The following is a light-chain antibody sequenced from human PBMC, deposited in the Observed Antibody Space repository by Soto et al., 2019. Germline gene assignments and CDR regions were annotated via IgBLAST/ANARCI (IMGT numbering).Light chain of an antibody. J-gene: IGKJ1*01. Sequence: IMLTQSPVTLALSPLEVATLSCRASQSVAGSYLAWYQQKPGRTPRLLIYGASSRATGIPDRFSGSGSGTEFTLTINRLEPEDFAVYYCQQYGVSPRTFGQGTKVDIK. V-gene: IGKV3-20*01. CDR1: QSVAGSY. CDR2: GAS. CDR3: QQYGVSPRT.